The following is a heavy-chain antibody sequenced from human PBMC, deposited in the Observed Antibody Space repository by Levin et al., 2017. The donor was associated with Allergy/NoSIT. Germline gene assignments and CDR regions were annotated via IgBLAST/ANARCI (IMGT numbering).Heavy chain of an antibody. V-gene: IGHV3-21*01. J-gene: IGHJ6*03. CDR3: ARSLTTVTTRYYYYYMDV. CDR1: GFSFSSYA. CDR2: ILSDSSYI. D-gene: IGHD4-17*01. Sequence: GGSLRLSCAASGFSFSSYAMNWVRQAPGKGLEWVSTILSDSSYIYTADSLKGRFTISRDSAKNSVYLQMNSLRAEDTAVYYCARSLTTVTTRYYYYYMDVWGKGTTVTVSS.